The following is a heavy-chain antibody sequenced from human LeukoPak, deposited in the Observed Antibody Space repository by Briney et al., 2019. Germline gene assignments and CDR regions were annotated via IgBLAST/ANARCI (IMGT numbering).Heavy chain of an antibody. CDR3: AGEETWDASFYY. V-gene: IGHV3-30-3*01. CDR2: ISYDGSNK. D-gene: IGHD1-26*01. CDR1: GFTFSSYA. J-gene: IGHJ4*02. Sequence: GRSLRLSCAASGFTFSSYAMHWVRQAPGKGLEWVAVISYDGSNKYYADSVKGRFTISRDNSKNTLYMQMNSLRAEDTAVYYCAGEETWDASFYYWGQGTLVTVSS.